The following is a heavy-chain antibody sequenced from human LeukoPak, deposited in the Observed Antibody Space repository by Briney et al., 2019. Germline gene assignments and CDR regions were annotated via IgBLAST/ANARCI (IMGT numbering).Heavy chain of an antibody. J-gene: IGHJ6*03. V-gene: IGHV4-4*02. Sequence: SGTLSLTCAVSGGSISSSNWWSWVRQPPGKGLEWIGEIYHSGSTNYNPSLKSRVTISVDKSKNQFSLKLSSVTAADTAVYYCARVGYDILTGPPHYMDVWGKGTTVTISS. CDR3: ARVGYDILTGPPHYMDV. CDR1: GGSISSSNW. CDR2: IYHSGST. D-gene: IGHD3-9*01.